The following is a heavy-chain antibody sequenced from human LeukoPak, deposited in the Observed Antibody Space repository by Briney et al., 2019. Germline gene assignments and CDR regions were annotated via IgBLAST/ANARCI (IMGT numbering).Heavy chain of an antibody. D-gene: IGHD3-16*01. V-gene: IGHV3-7*05. CDR2: IKQDGSEI. Sequence: PGGSLRLSCAGSGFTIRSYWMAWVRQAPGRGLEWVAHIKQDGSEINYVDSVKGRLTISRDNAKNSVYLQMNSLRVEDTAVYYCVGDDYLGYWGQGRLVTVSS. CDR1: GFTIRSYW. CDR3: VGDDYLGY. J-gene: IGHJ4*02.